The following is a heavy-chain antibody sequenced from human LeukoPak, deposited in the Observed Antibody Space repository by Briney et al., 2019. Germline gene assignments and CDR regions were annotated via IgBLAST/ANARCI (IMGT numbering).Heavy chain of an antibody. CDR3: ARENKGTVHDSTAAFHY. J-gene: IGHJ4*02. CDR2: GHHSESP. D-gene: IGHD1-7*01. CDR1: IGSIGNDY. V-gene: IGHV4-59*01. Sequence: SETLSLTCTVSIGSIGNDYWSWLRQSPGKGLEWIAYGHHSESPNYNPPLKSRVTISVDRSNNRFSLQLSSVTAADTAVYYCARENKGTVHDSTAAFHYWGQGTLVTVSS.